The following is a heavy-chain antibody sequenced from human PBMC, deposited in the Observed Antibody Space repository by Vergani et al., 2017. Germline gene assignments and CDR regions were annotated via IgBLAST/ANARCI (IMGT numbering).Heavy chain of an antibody. V-gene: IGHV3-66*02. D-gene: IGHD4-17*01. J-gene: IGHJ3*02. CDR1: SFSVSSHY. Sequence: EVLLVESGGGLVQPGGSLRLSCAASSFSVSSHYMTWVRQAPGKGLEWVSTINIGGRTSYADSVKGRLTLTRDDSKNTLHLQMNSLRPEDTAVYYCARGMTTETTDLDGFDIWGQGTMVSVSS. CDR2: INIGGRT. CDR3: ARGMTTETTDLDGFDI.